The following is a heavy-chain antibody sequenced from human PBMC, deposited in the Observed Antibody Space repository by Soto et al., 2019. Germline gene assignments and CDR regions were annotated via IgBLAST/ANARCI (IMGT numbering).Heavy chain of an antibody. D-gene: IGHD2-15*01. CDR2: IFYSGTT. CDR1: GDSISNYY. J-gene: IGHJ4*02. CDR3: ARHGDCRGGSCYLYYFDF. V-gene: IGHV4-59*08. Sequence: SETLSLTCTVSGDSISNYYWSWIRQFPGKGLEWIGYIFYSGTTSYNPSLNSRVTISVDTSMNQFSLMLNSVTAADTAIYYCARHGDCRGGSCYLYYFDFWGQGTLVTVSS.